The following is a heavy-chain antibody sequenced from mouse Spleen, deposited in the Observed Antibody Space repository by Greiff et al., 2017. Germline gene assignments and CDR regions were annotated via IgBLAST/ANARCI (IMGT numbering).Heavy chain of an antibody. V-gene: IGHV1-81*01. Sequence: QVQLQQSGAELARPGASVKLSCKASGYTFTSYGISWVKQRTGQGLEWIGEIYPRSGNTYYNEKFKGKATLTADKSSSTAYMELRSLTSEDSAVYFCARWGTTVVAWYFDVWGTGTTVTVSS. J-gene: IGHJ1*03. D-gene: IGHD1-1*01. CDR3: ARWGTTVVAWYFDV. CDR2: IYPRSGNT. CDR1: GYTFTSYG.